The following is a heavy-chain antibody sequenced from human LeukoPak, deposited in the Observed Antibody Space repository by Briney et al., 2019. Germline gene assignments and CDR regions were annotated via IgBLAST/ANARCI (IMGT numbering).Heavy chain of an antibody. V-gene: IGHV3-48*04. CDR2: ISRDSSTI. J-gene: IGHJ3*02. CDR3: ARKAQTGSHSGPFDI. D-gene: IGHD1-26*01. CDR1: GFTFSSYS. Sequence: GGSLRLSCAASGFTFSSYSMNWVRQAPGKGLEWVSYISRDSSTIHHVDSVSGQFTISRDNAEHLLFLQMNSLRAEDTAVYYCARKAQTGSHSGPFDIWGQGTLVTVSS.